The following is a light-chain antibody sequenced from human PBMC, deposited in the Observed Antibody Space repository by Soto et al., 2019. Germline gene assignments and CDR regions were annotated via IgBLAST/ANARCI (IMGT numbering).Light chain of an antibody. CDR2: GNN. J-gene: IGLJ1*01. Sequence: QAVVTQPPSVSGAPGQRVTISCTGSSSNIGAGYDVHWYLHLPGTAPKLLIYGNNNRPSGVPDRFSGSKSGTSASLAITGLQAEDEADYYCQSYDSSLSAYVFGTGTKLTVL. V-gene: IGLV1-40*01. CDR1: SSNIGAGYD. CDR3: QSYDSSLSAYV.